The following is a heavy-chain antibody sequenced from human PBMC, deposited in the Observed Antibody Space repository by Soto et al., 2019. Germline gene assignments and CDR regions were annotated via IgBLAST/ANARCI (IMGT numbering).Heavy chain of an antibody. V-gene: IGHV4-59*01. CDR2: IYYSGST. J-gene: IGHJ6*02. Sequence: PSETLSLTCTVSGGSISSYYWSWIRQPPGKGLEWIGYIYYSGSTNYNPSLKSRVTISVDTSKNQFSLKLSSVTAADTAVYYCARGGWSPAPYYYYYYGMDVWGQGTTVTVSS. CDR3: ARGGWSPAPYYYYYYGMDV. D-gene: IGHD3-3*01. CDR1: GGSISSYY.